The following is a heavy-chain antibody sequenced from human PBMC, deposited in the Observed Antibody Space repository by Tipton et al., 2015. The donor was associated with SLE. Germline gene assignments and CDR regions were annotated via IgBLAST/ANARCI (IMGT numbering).Heavy chain of an antibody. Sequence: TLSLTCTVSGGSVSNYYWGWIRQPPGKGLEWIGSIYYSGNTYYNPSLKSRVTISVDTSKNQFSLKLSSVTAADTAVYYCASDGVWNPIWGQGTMVTVSS. CDR3: ASDGVWNPI. J-gene: IGHJ3*02. D-gene: IGHD1-1*01. CDR2: IYYSGNT. V-gene: IGHV4-39*07. CDR1: GGSVSNYY.